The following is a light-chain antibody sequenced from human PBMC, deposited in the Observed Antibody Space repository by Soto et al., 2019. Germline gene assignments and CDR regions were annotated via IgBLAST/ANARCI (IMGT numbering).Light chain of an antibody. V-gene: IGLV7-46*01. Sequence: QAVVTQEPSLTVSPGGTVTLTCGSSTGAVTSGHYPYWFQQKPGQAPRTLIYDTSNKHSWTPARFSGFLLGGKAALTLSGAQAEDEAEYYCLLSDIGARGVFGPGTKVTVL. CDR3: LLSDIGARGV. J-gene: IGLJ1*01. CDR2: DTS. CDR1: TGAVTSGHY.